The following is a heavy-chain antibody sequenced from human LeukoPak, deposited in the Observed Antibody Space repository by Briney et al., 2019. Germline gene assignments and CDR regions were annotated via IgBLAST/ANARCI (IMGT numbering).Heavy chain of an antibody. J-gene: IGHJ5*02. Sequence: ASVKVSCKASGYTFTGYYMHWVRQAPGQGLEWMGWINPNSGGTNYAQKFQGRVTMTRDTSISTAYMELSRLRSDDTAVYYCARRSYDSSGYYYPWGQGTLVTVSS. CDR3: ARRSYDSSGYYYP. CDR1: GYTFTGYY. V-gene: IGHV1-2*02. D-gene: IGHD3-22*01. CDR2: INPNSGGT.